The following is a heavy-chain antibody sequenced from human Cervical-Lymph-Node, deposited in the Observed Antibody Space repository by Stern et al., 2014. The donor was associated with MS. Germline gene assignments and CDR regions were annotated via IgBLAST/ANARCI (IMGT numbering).Heavy chain of an antibody. J-gene: IGHJ4*02. CDR2: LSYSGNT. V-gene: IGHV4-59*08. D-gene: IGHD5-24*01. Sequence: QLQLQESGPGLVKPSETLYLTCTVSGGSISSNYWSWIRQPPGKGLEWIGYLSYSGNTNYNPSLKSRVTTSVDTSKNQFPRTRSSVTAADTAVYYCARHGPPRRRDDSNHPNFDYWGPGTLVAVSS. CDR3: ARHGPPRRRDDSNHPNFDY. CDR1: GGSISSNY.